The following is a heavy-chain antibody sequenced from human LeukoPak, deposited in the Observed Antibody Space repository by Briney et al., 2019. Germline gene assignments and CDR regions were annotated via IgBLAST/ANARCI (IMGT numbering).Heavy chain of an antibody. CDR1: EFLFSSYT. CDR2: ISYGGGSNK. Sequence: PGRSLRLSCAASEFLFSSYTMHWVRQAPGKGLEWVALISYGGGSNKYYADSVKGRLTVSRDNAKDSLYLQMNSLRAEDTALYYCAKDIGGDYEGNYWFDPWGQGTLVTVSS. CDR3: AKDIGGDYEGNYWFDP. V-gene: IGHV3-30-3*01. J-gene: IGHJ5*02. D-gene: IGHD4-17*01.